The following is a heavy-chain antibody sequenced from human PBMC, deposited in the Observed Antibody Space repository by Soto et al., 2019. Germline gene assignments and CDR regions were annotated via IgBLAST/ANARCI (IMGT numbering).Heavy chain of an antibody. Sequence: QLQLQESGPGLVKPSETLSLTCSASGGSISSSSYYWGWIRQPPGKGLEWIGSIYYSGSTYYNPSLRRRVTGSVDTSKNQVSLELSSVTAADTAVYYCARHEVSASYWYFDIWGRGTLVAVSS. J-gene: IGHJ2*01. V-gene: IGHV4-39*01. CDR3: ARHEVSASYWYFDI. CDR1: GGSISSSSYY. CDR2: IYYSGST. D-gene: IGHD2-8*01.